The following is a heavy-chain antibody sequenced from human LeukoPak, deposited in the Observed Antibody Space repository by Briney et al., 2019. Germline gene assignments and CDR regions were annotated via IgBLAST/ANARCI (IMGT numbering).Heavy chain of an antibody. V-gene: IGHV3-74*01. Sequence: GGSLRLSCAASVFSFSSDWMYWVRQAPGKGLVRVSRINSYGDTDYADAVKGRFTISRDNAKNTLYLQMNSLRGEDTAVYHCVKGAPMDYWGQGTLVSVSS. CDR2: INSYGDT. CDR1: VFSFSSDW. CDR3: VKGAPMDY. J-gene: IGHJ4*02.